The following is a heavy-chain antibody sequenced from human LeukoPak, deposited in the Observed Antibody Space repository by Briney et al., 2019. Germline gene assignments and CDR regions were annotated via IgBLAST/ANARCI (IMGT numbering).Heavy chain of an antibody. Sequence: SETLSLTCTVSGGSISSYYWSWIRQPPGKGLELIGYIYYSGSTNYNHSLKSRVTISVDTSKNQFSLKLSSVTAADTAVYYCARDIQDPYYYDSSGYKADAFDIWGQGTMVTVSS. J-gene: IGHJ3*02. V-gene: IGHV4-59*01. CDR3: ARDIQDPYYYDSSGYKADAFDI. CDR2: IYYSGST. CDR1: GGSISSYY. D-gene: IGHD3-22*01.